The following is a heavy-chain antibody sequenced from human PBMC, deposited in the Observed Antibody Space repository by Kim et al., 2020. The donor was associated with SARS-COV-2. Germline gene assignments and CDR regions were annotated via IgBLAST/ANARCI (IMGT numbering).Heavy chain of an antibody. J-gene: IGHJ4*01. CDR1: GGTFSSYA. CDR3: ARGPYDSSGYYYAIFDY. V-gene: IGHV1-69*04. CDR2: INPILGIA. Sequence: SVKVSCKASGGTFSSYAISWVRQAPGQGLEWMGRINPILGIANYTQKFQGRVTITADKSTSTAYMELSSLRSEDTAVYYCARGPYDSSGYYYAIFDYWG. D-gene: IGHD3-22*01.